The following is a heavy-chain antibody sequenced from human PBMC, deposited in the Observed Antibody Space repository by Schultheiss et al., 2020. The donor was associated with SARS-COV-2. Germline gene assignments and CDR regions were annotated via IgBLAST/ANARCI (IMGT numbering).Heavy chain of an antibody. CDR1: GITFSSYD. CDR3: TTGAGMPLYYYGMDV. D-gene: IGHD2-2*01. Sequence: GESLKISCVVSGITFSSYDMNWVRQAPGKGLEWVSSISSSSSYIYYGDSVKGRFTISRDNAKNSLYLQMNSLKTEDTAVYYCTTGAGMPLYYYGMDVWGQGTTVTVSS. CDR2: ISSSSSYI. J-gene: IGHJ6*02. V-gene: IGHV3-21*03.